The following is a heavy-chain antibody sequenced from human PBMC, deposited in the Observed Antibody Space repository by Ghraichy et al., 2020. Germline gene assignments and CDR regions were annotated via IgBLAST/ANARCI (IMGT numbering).Heavy chain of an antibody. Sequence: SQTLSLTCTVSGDSISSSSYLWGWIRQPPGQGLEWIGSIYYSGTTYYNPSLKSRVSISVDTSKNQFSLNLSSVTAADTVVYYCARSRSGGIIITFGGIVARLDVWGKATTVTVSS. J-gene: IGHJ6*04. CDR3: ARSRSGGIIITFGGIVARLDV. D-gene: IGHD3-16*02. CDR2: IYYSGTT. V-gene: IGHV4-39*01. CDR1: GDSISSSSYL.